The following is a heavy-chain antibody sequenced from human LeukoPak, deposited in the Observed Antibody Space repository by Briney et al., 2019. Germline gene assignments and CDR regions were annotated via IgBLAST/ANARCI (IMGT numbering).Heavy chain of an antibody. D-gene: IGHD6-6*01. CDR2: IYYSGST. V-gene: IGHV4-39*07. J-gene: IGHJ1*01. CDR3: ARDRRTWGSSGLSEYFQH. Sequence: SETLSLTCTVSGGSISSSSYSWGWIRQPPGKGLEWIGSIYYSGSTYYNPSLKSRVTISVDTSKNQFSLKLSSVTAADTAVYYCARDRRTWGSSGLSEYFQHWGQGTLVTVSS. CDR1: GGSISSSSYS.